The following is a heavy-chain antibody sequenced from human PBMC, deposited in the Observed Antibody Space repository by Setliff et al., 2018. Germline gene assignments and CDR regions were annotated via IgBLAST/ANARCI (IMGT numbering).Heavy chain of an antibody. D-gene: IGHD1-1*01. CDR2: IYYSGST. Sequence: PSETLSLTCTVSGGSISSHYWSWIRQPPGKGLEWIGSIYYSGSTNYNPSLKSRVTISVDTSKNQVSLKLSSVTAADTAVYYCARVRNTQNGFFDYWSQGTLVTVSS. CDR3: ARVRNTQNGFFDY. V-gene: IGHV4-59*11. J-gene: IGHJ4*02. CDR1: GGSISSHY.